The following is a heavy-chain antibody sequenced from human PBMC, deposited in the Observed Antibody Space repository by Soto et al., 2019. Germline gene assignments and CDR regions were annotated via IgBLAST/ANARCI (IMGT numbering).Heavy chain of an antibody. CDR2: ISAYNGNT. CDR3: ARNPLGGWDFDY. D-gene: IGHD6-19*01. V-gene: IGHV1-18*01. J-gene: IGHJ4*02. Sequence: AASVKVSCTASGYTFTSYGISWVRQAPGQGLEWMGWISAYNGNTNYAQKLQGRVTMTTDTSTSTAYMELRSLRSDDTAVYYCARNPLGGWDFDYWGQGTLVTVSS. CDR1: GYTFTSYG.